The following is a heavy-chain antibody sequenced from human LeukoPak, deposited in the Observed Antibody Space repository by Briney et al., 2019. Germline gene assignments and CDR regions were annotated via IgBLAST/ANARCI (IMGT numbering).Heavy chain of an antibody. J-gene: IGHJ3*02. CDR2: ISSSSSYI. CDR3: ARAIYSGSYSGAFDI. CDR1: GFTFSSYS. Sequence: GGSLRLSCAASGFTFSSYSMNWARQAPGKGLEWVSSISSSSSYIYYADSVKGRFTISRDNAKNSLYLQMNSLRAEDTAVYYCARAIYSGSYSGAFDIWGQGTMVTVSS. D-gene: IGHD1-26*01. V-gene: IGHV3-21*04.